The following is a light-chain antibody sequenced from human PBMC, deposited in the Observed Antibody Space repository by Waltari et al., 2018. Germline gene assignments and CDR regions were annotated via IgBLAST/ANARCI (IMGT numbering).Light chain of an antibody. CDR3: GTWDSSLSGAV. CDR2: EDS. J-gene: IGLJ7*01. CDR1: SSNIGNNY. Sequence: QSVLTQPPSVSAAPGQRVTISCSGGSSNIGNNYVSWYRQFPGTAPKLLIYEDSARPSGIPCRFSGSKSGTSATLDITGLQAGDEADYYCGTWDSSLSGAVFGGGTHLTVL. V-gene: IGLV1-51*02.